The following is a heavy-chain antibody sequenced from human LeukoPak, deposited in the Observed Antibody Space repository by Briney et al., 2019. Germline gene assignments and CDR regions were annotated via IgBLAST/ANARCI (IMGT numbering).Heavy chain of an antibody. CDR2: ISSSSSYI. D-gene: IGHD2-2*01. J-gene: IGHJ6*04. V-gene: IGHV3-21*01. Sequence: GGSLRLSCAASGFTFSSYSMNWVRQAPGKGLEWVSSISSSSSYIYYADSVKGRFTISRDNAKNSLYLQMNSLRAEDTAVHYCARESAAAMGYYYYGMDVWGKGTTVTVSS. CDR3: ARESAAAMGYYYYGMDV. CDR1: GFTFSSYS.